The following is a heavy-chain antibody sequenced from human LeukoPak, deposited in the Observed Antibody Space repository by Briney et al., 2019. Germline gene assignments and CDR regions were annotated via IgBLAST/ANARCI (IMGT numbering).Heavy chain of an antibody. Sequence: SETLSLTCTVSGGSISPYYWSWIRQPPGKGLEWIGYIFYSGTTKYNPSLTSRVTISADTSKNQFSLRLSSVTAADSAMYYCARSEGVYYGSGSSGSYYPHWFDPWGQGTRVTVSS. CDR3: ARSEGVYYGSGSSGSYYPHWFDP. CDR1: GGSISPYY. D-gene: IGHD3-10*01. J-gene: IGHJ5*02. CDR2: IFYSGTT. V-gene: IGHV4-59*01.